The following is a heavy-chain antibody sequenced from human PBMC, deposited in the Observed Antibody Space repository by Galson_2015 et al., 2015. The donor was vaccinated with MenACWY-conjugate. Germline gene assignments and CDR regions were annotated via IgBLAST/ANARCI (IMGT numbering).Heavy chain of an antibody. CDR1: GFTFSTYW. J-gene: IGHJ2*01. CDR2: IAFDGSST. V-gene: IGHV3-74*01. CDR3: ARVAGNEQDYGDFDL. Sequence: SLRLSCAASGFTFSTYWMHWIRQAPGKGLVWVSRIAFDGSSTRYADSVKGRFTISRDNTKNALYLQMNGLRGEDTAVYYCARVAGNEQDYGDFDLWGRGTQVTVSS. D-gene: IGHD3-16*01.